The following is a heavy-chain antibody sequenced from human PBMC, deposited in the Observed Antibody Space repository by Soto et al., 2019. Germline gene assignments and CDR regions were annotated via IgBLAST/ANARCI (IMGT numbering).Heavy chain of an antibody. D-gene: IGHD3-22*01. Sequence: QVQLVQSGAEVKKPGSSVKVSCKASGDTFSSYAINWVRQAPGQGLGWMGGTIPMFGTANYAQKFKGRVTITAGESTSTVYLELSSLTSEATAVYSCARVGPAHYYDSSGYYSPLDYWGQGTLVTVSS. CDR2: TIPMFGTA. V-gene: IGHV1-69*01. J-gene: IGHJ4*02. CDR3: ARVGPAHYYDSSGYYSPLDY. CDR1: GDTFSSYA.